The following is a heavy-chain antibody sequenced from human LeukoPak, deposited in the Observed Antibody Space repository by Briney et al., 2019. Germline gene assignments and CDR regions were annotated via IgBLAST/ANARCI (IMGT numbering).Heavy chain of an antibody. CDR1: GGSISPYY. V-gene: IGHV4-59*01. Sequence: SETLSLTCTVSGGSISPYYWSWIRQPPGKGLEWIGYIYYTGSTNYNPSLKSRVTISVDTSKNQFSLNLSSVTAADTAVYYCATTTVRGGYDYWGQGTLVTVSS. J-gene: IGHJ4*02. D-gene: IGHD4-11*01. CDR2: IYYTGST. CDR3: ATTTVRGGYDY.